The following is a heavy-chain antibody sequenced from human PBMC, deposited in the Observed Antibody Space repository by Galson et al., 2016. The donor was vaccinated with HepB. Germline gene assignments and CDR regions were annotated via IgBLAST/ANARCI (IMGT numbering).Heavy chain of an antibody. D-gene: IGHD1-26*01. CDR1: GFTFSTYW. V-gene: IGHV3-7*01. CDR2: IKEDGSEK. Sequence: SLRLSCAASGFTFSTYWMSWVRQAPGKGLEWVAKIKEDGSEKYYMDSMKGRFTISRDNAKNSLYRQMSSLRVEDTAVYYCARDGRYCIDWNCKGDALDVWGQGTMVTVSS. CDR3: ARDGRYCIDWNCKGDALDV. J-gene: IGHJ3*01.